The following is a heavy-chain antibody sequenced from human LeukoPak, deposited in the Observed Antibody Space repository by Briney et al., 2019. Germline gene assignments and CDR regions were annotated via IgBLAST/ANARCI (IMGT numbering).Heavy chain of an antibody. V-gene: IGHV4-59*08. CDR1: GGSISSYY. D-gene: IGHD4-17*01. CDR2: IYYSGST. CDR3: AATVTTFGAFDI. J-gene: IGHJ3*02. Sequence: SETLSLTCTVSGGSISSYYWSWIRQPPGKGLEWIGYIYYSGSTNYNPSLKSRVTIPVDTSKNQFSLKLSSVTAADTAVYYCAATVTTFGAFDIWGQGTMVTVSS.